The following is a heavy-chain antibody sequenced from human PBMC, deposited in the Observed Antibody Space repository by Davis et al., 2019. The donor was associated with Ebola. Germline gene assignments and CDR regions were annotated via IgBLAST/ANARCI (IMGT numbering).Heavy chain of an antibody. CDR1: GGSISSYY. V-gene: IGHV4-59*08. Sequence: SETLSLTCTVSGGSISSYYWSWIRQPPGKGLEWIGYIYYSGSTNYNPSLKSRVTISVDTSKNQFSLKLSSVTAADTAVYYCHGQYGMDVWGQGTTVTVSS. J-gene: IGHJ6*02. CDR2: IYYSGST. CDR3: HGQYGMDV.